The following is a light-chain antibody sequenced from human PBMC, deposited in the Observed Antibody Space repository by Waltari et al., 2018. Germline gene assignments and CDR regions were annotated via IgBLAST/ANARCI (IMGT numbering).Light chain of an antibody. V-gene: IGLV6-57*03. Sequence: NFVLTQPQSVSESPGKTVTISCTRSSGSFAGNYFQWYQLPPGSAHTTVIYADDQRPSGVPDRFSGSIDRSSNSASLTISGLKTEDEADYYCQSYDYSTWIFGGGTKLTVL. CDR1: SGSFAGNY. CDR3: QSYDYSTWI. J-gene: IGLJ3*02. CDR2: ADD.